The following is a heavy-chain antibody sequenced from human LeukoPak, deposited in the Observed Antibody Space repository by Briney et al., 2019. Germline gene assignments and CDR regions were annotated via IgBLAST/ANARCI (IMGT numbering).Heavy chain of an antibody. J-gene: IGHJ5*02. CDR2: IYYSGGT. D-gene: IGHD6-19*01. CDR3: ARVQAVADPLQFDP. V-gene: IGHV4-39*07. Sequence: SETLSLTCTVSGGSISSSSYYWGWIRQPPGKGLEWIGSIYYSGGTYYNPSLKSRVTISVDTSKNQFSLKLSSVTAADTAVYYCARVQAVADPLQFDPWGQGTLVTVSS. CDR1: GGSISSSSYY.